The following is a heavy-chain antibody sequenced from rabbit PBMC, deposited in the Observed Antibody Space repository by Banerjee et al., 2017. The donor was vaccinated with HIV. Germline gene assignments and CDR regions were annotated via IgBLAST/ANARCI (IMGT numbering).Heavy chain of an antibody. J-gene: IGHJ4*01. Sequence: YVMCWVRQAPGKGLEWIACINTSSGNTVYASWAKGRFTISKTSSTTVTLQMTSLTAADTATYFCARDNYDDYGDYDLWGPGTLVTVS. D-gene: IGHD2-1*01. CDR3: ARDNYDDYGDYDL. CDR2: INTSSGNT. V-gene: IGHV1S45*01. CDR1: YV.